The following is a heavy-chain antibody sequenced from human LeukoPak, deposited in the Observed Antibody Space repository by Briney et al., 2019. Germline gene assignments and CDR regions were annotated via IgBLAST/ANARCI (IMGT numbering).Heavy chain of an antibody. V-gene: IGHV3-7*01. D-gene: IGHD5-18*01. CDR2: IKQDESEK. J-gene: IGHJ6*02. Sequence: GGSLRLSCAASGFTFSSYWMSWVRQAPGKGLEWVANIKQDESEKYYVDSVKGRFTISRDNAKNSLYLQMNSLRAEDTAVYYCARDAYRTRGYSYGYVRSYYYGMDVWGQGTTVTVSS. CDR3: ARDAYRTRGYSYGYVRSYYYGMDV. CDR1: GFTFSSYW.